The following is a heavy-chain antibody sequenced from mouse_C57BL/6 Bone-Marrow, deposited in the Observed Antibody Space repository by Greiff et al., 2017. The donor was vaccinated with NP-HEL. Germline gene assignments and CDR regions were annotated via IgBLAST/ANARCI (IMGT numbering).Heavy chain of an antibody. CDR1: GFTFSRYA. V-gene: IGHV5-4*01. CDR3: ARGLPYWYFDV. Sequence: EVQLVESGGGLVKPGGSLKLSCAASGFTFSRYAMSWVRPTPDTRLEWVATISDGGSYTYYPDNVKGRFTISRDNAKNNLYLQMSHLKSEDTAMYYCARGLPYWYFDVWGTGTTVTVSS. J-gene: IGHJ1*03. CDR2: ISDGGSYT.